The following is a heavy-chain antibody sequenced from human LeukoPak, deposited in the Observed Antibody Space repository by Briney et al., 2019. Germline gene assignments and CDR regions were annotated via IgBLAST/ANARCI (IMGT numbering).Heavy chain of an antibody. CDR2: IYHSGST. CDR3: ARDRYGSGSFDL. V-gene: IGHV4-30-2*01. D-gene: IGHD3-10*01. CDR1: GGSISSGGYY. Sequence: SQTLSLTCTVSGGSISSGGYYWSWIRQPPGKGPEWIGYIYHSGSTYYNPSLKSRVTISVDRSKNQFSLKLSSVTAADTAVYYCARDRYGSGSFDLWGRGTLVTVSS. J-gene: IGHJ2*01.